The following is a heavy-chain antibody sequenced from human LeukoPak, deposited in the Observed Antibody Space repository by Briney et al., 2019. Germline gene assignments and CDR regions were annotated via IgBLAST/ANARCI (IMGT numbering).Heavy chain of an antibody. J-gene: IGHJ4*02. CDR2: MSAYNVDT. Sequence: GASVKVSCTASGSTFTSYGISWVGQAPGPGLEWMGWMSAYNVDTNYAQNLHGRVTMTSDTSTSTANMARRSLRCDETAVLYCARDPVDNGPDWGANFDYGCQGPRVIVSS. CDR3: ARDPVDNGPDWGANFDY. V-gene: IGHV1-18*01. D-gene: IGHD3-16*01. CDR1: GSTFTSYG.